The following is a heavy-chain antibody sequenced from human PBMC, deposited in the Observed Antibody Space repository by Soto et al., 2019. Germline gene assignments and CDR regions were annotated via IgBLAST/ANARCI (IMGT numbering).Heavy chain of an antibody. J-gene: IGHJ6*02. Sequence: PSETLSLTCTVSGGSISNYYWSWIRQPPGKGLEWIGYIYYSGSTNYNPSLKSRITISVDTSKNQFSLELSSVTAADTAVYYCARHGQDTAMVRTYYYYAMDVWGQGTTVTVSS. V-gene: IGHV4-59*08. CDR2: IYYSGST. D-gene: IGHD5-18*01. CDR1: GGSISNYY. CDR3: ARHGQDTAMVRTYYYYAMDV.